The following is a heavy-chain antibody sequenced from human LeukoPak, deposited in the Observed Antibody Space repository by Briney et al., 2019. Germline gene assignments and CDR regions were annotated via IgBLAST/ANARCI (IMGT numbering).Heavy chain of an antibody. CDR1: GYSFTDYY. D-gene: IGHD3-3*01. CDR3: ARADFIDAGPYLIGP. CDR2: INTKTGRT. V-gene: IGHV1-2*02. Sequence: ASVRVSCKTSGYSFTDYYIHRVRQAPGQGLEWMGWINTKTGRTSPARKFQGRVTMTRDPSITTVYMDMAWLTSDDTAIYFCARADFIDAGPYLIGPWGQGTLVTVSS. J-gene: IGHJ5*02.